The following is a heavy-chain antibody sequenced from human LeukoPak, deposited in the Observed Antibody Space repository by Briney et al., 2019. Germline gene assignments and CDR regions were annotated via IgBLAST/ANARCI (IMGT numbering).Heavy chain of an antibody. Sequence: ASVTVSCKASAYSFTGYYIHWVRQAPGQGLEWMGWINPNSGATNYAQIFQGRVTMTRDTSISTAYMELSGLTSDDTAVYYCARRTGDGAFDIWGQGTMVTVSS. D-gene: IGHD7-27*01. CDR2: INPNSGAT. CDR1: AYSFTGYY. CDR3: ARRTGDGAFDI. V-gene: IGHV1-2*02. J-gene: IGHJ3*02.